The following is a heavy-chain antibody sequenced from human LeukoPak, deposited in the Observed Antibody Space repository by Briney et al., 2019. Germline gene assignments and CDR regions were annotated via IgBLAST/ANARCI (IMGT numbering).Heavy chain of an antibody. CDR2: ISSSSSYI. V-gene: IGHV3-21*04. D-gene: IGHD3-3*01. CDR1: GFTFSSYS. J-gene: IGHJ4*02. CDR3: TPTFWSGSDYFDY. Sequence: PGGSLRLSCAASGFTFSSYSMNWVRQAPGKGLEWVSSISSSSSYIYYADSVKGRFTISRDNAKNSLYLQMNSLKTEDTAVYYCTPTFWSGSDYFDYWGQGTLVTVSS.